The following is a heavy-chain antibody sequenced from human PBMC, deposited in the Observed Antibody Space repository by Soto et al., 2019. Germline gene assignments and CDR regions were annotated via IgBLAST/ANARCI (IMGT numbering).Heavy chain of an antibody. J-gene: IGHJ4*02. D-gene: IGHD6-19*01. CDR3: ARSRGGFGGGWTTPYFDY. CDR1: GFSLNTGGVG. V-gene: IGHV2-5*02. CDR2: IYWDDDK. Sequence: QITLKESGPTVVKPTQTLTLTCSLSGFSLNTGGVGVGWIRQPPGKALEWLAVIYWDDDKSWNPSLRDRLTSNRDASDDQVVLTVTNMDPVDTGTYYCARSRGGFGGGWTTPYFDYWGQGTLVTVSS.